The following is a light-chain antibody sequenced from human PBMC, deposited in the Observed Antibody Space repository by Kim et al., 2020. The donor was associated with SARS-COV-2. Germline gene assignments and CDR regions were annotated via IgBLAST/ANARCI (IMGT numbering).Light chain of an antibody. Sequence: SELTQDPAVSVALGQTVRSTCQGDSLRSYYATWYQQKPGQAPILVIYGKNNRPSGIPDRFSGSSSGNTASLTITGTQAGDEADYYCNSRDSNDNVVFGGGTQLTVL. CDR2: GKN. CDR1: SLRSYY. V-gene: IGLV3-19*01. CDR3: NSRDSNDNVV. J-gene: IGLJ2*01.